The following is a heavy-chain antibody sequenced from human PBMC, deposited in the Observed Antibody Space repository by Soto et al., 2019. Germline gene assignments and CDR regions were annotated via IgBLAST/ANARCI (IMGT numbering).Heavy chain of an antibody. J-gene: IGHJ5*02. CDR3: ATTWIAAAGTMNSNWFDP. Sequence: PSETLSLTCTVSGGSISSCYWSWIRLPPGKGLEWIGEINHSGSTNYNPSLKSRVTISVDTSKNQFSLKLSSVTAADTAVYYCATTWIAAAGTMNSNWFDPWGQGTLVTVSS. CDR2: INHSGST. V-gene: IGHV4-34*01. D-gene: IGHD6-13*01. CDR1: GGSISSCY.